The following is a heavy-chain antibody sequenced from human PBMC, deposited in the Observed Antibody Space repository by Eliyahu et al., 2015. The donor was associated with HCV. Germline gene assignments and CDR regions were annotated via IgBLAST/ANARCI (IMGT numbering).Heavy chain of an antibody. V-gene: IGHV3-64D*08. CDR2: ISTNGGST. CDR1: GFXFSNYA. CDR3: VKDPKKNSYGPYFDY. D-gene: IGHD5-18*01. J-gene: IGHJ4*02. Sequence: EVQLVESGGGLVQPGGSLRLSCSVSGFXFSNYAXHWVRQAPGKGLEYVSAISTNGGSTYYADSVKGRFTISRDNSKNTLYLQMSSLRAEDTAVYYCVKDPKKNSYGPYFDYWGQGTLVTVSS.